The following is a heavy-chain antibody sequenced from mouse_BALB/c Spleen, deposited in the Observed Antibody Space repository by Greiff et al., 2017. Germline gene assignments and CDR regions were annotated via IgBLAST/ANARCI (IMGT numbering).Heavy chain of an antibody. CDR1: GFSLTSYG. CDR2: IWSGGST. CDR3: ARKAVDSYAMDY. J-gene: IGHJ4*01. D-gene: IGHD1-1*01. V-gene: IGHV2-2*02. Sequence: VQRVESGPGLVQPSQSLSITCTVSGFSLTSYGVHWVRQSPGKGLEWLGVIWSGGSTDYNAAFISRLSISKDNSKSQVFFKMNSLQANDTAIYYCARKAVDSYAMDYWGQGTSVTVSS.